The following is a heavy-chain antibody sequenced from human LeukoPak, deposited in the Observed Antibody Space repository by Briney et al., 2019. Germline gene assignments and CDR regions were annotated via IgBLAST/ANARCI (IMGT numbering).Heavy chain of an antibody. V-gene: IGHV3-23*01. CDR3: AKKKALDFDY. CDR1: GFTFDDYA. Sequence: GRSLRLSCAASGFTFDDYAMHWVRQAPGKGLEWVSAISGSGGSTYYADSVKGRFTISRDNSKNTLYLQMNSLRAEDTAVYYCAKKKALDFDYWGQGTLVTVSS. J-gene: IGHJ4*02. CDR2: ISGSGGST.